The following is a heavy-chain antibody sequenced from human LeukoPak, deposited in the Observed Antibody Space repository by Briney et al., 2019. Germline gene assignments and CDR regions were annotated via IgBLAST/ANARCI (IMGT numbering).Heavy chain of an antibody. CDR1: GYSISSGYY. D-gene: IGHD5-18*01. V-gene: IGHV4-38-2*01. Sequence: SETLSLTCAVSGYSISSGYYWGWIRQPPGKGLEWIGSIYHSGSTYYNPSLKSRVTISVDTSKNQFSLKLSSVTAADTAVYYCARQSHTAMAPDVVDYRGQGTLVTVSS. CDR3: ARQSHTAMAPDVVDY. CDR2: IYHSGST. J-gene: IGHJ4*02.